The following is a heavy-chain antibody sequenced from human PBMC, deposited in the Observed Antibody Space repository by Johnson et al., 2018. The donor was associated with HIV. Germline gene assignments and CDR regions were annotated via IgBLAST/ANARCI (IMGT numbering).Heavy chain of an antibody. D-gene: IGHD3-10*01. J-gene: IGHJ3*02. V-gene: IGHV3-20*04. CDR1: GFTSDDYG. CDR3: AKDLRGSDALDI. Sequence: VQLVESGGGVVRPGGSLKLSCAASGFTSDDYGMSWVRQAAGKGLEWVSGISWNSGSIGYVDSVKGRFTISRDNAKNSLYLQMNSLRRDDTAVYYCAKDLRGSDALDIWGQGTMVTVSP. CDR2: ISWNSGSI.